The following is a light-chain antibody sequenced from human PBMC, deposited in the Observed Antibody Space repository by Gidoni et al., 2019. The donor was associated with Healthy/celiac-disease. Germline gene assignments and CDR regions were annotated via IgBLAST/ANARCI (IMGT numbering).Light chain of an antibody. CDR3: QQYGSSPRT. V-gene: IGKV3-20*01. J-gene: IGKJ1*01. Sequence: EIVLTQSPGTLSLSPGERATLSCRASQSVSSSSLAWYQQKPGQAPRLLIYGASSRATGIPYRFSGSGSGTDFTLTISRLEPEDFAVYYCQQYGSSPRTFGQGTKVEIK. CDR1: QSVSSSS. CDR2: GAS.